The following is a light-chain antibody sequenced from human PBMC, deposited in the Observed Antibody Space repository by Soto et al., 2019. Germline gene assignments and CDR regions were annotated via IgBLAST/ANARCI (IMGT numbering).Light chain of an antibody. CDR1: SSDVGAYNY. J-gene: IGLJ2*01. CDR2: EVG. V-gene: IGLV2-14*01. CDR3: SSYTSSTTLVV. Sequence: QSVLTQAASVSGSPGQPITISCTGTSSDVGAYNYVSWYQQHPGKAPKLIIYEVGNRPSGVSNRFSGSKSGNTASLTISGLQAEDEADYYCSSYTSSTTLVVFGGGTQLTVL.